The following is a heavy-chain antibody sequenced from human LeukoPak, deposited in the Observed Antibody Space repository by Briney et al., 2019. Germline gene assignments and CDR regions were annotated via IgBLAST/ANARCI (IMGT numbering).Heavy chain of an antibody. CDR1: GFTFSSYG. D-gene: IGHD4-17*01. Sequence: GRSLRLSCAASGFTFSSYGIHWVRQAPGKGLEWVAVISYDGSNKYYADSVKGRFTISRDNSKNTLYLQMNSLRAEDTAVYYCAKDRGVDYGDLTDAFDIWGQGTMVTVS. CDR3: AKDRGVDYGDLTDAFDI. CDR2: ISYDGSNK. J-gene: IGHJ3*02. V-gene: IGHV3-30*18.